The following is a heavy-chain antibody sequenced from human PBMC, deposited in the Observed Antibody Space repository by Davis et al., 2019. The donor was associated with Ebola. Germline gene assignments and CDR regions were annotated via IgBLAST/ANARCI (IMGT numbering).Heavy chain of an antibody. CDR2: ISSSSYI. D-gene: IGHD2-15*01. V-gene: IGHV3-21*01. CDR3: ASFKGHCSGGSCYAYYYGMDV. Sequence: PGGSLRLSCAASGFTFSSYSMNWVRQAPGKGLEWVSSISSSSYIYYADSVKGRFTISRDNAKNSLYLQMNSLRAEDTAVYYCASFKGHCSGGSCYAYYYGMDVWGQGTTVTVSS. J-gene: IGHJ6*02. CDR1: GFTFSSYS.